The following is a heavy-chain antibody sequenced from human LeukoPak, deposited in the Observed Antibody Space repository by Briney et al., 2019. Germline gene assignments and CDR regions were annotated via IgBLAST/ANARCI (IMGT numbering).Heavy chain of an antibody. J-gene: IGHJ4*02. Sequence: GESLKISCKGSGYSFTSDWIGWVRQMPGKGLEWMGIIYLGDSDTRYSPSFQGQATISADKSISTAYLQWSSLKASDTAMYYCARQMSILTGYYSPTFDSWGQGTLVTVSS. CDR1: GYSFTSDW. D-gene: IGHD3-9*01. CDR2: IYLGDSDT. CDR3: ARQMSILTGYYSPTFDS. V-gene: IGHV5-51*01.